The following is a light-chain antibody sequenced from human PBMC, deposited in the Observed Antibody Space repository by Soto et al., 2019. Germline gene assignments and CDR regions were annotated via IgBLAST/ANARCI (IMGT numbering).Light chain of an antibody. Sequence: EIVMTQSPATLSVSPGESATLSCRASQSVGSYLAWYQQKPGQTPRLLMYGASTRATGCPGRFSGSGSGTDFTLTISSLQSEDFAVYYCQQYNDWPRTCGQGTRWIS. CDR3: QQYNDWPRT. V-gene: IGKV3-15*01. J-gene: IGKJ1*01. CDR2: GAS. CDR1: QSVGSY.